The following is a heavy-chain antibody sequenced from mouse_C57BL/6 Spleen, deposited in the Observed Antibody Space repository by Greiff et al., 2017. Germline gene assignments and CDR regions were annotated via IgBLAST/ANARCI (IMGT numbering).Heavy chain of an antibody. Sequence: VQLQQPGAELVKPGASVKLSCKASGYTFTSYWMHWVKQRPGPGLEWIGMIHPNSGSTNYNEKFKRKATLTVDKSSSTAYMQLSSLTSEDSAVYYCARIYDGYDDFDYWGQGTTLTVSS. CDR1: GYTFTSYW. D-gene: IGHD2-3*01. CDR3: ARIYDGYDDFDY. V-gene: IGHV1-64*01. CDR2: IHPNSGST. J-gene: IGHJ2*01.